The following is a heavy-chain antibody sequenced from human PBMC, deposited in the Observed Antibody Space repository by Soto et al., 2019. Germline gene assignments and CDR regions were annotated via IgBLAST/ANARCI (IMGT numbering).Heavy chain of an antibody. Sequence: SETLSLTCTVSGGSISSYYWSWIRQPPGKGLEWIGYIYYSGSTNYNPSLKSRVTISVDTSKNQFSLKLSSVTAADTAVYYCARHVSYYDFWSGFDYWGQGTLVTVSS. CDR2: IYYSGST. D-gene: IGHD3-3*01. J-gene: IGHJ4*02. CDR1: GGSISSYY. V-gene: IGHV4-59*08. CDR3: ARHVSYYDFWSGFDY.